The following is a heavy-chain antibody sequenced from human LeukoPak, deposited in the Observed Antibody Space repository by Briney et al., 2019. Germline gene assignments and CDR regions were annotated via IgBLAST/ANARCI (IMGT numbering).Heavy chain of an antibody. Sequence: VGSLRLSCAASGFTFSSYAMSWVRQAPGKGLEWVSAISGSGGSTYYADSVKGRFTISRDNSKNTLYLQMNSLRAEDTAVYYCAKAIVATNGYYYYYMDVWGKGTTVTVSS. CDR3: AKAIVATNGYYYYYMDV. D-gene: IGHD5-12*01. CDR2: ISGSGGST. J-gene: IGHJ6*03. CDR1: GFTFSSYA. V-gene: IGHV3-23*01.